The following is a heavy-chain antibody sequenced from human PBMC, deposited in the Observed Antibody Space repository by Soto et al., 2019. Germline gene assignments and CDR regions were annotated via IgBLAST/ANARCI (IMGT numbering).Heavy chain of an antibody. CDR1: GYTFTSYG. J-gene: IGHJ6*02. CDR3: AREGDYYDSSGYSAYYYYYGMDV. D-gene: IGHD3-22*01. CDR2: ISAYNGNT. Sequence: QVQLVQSGAEVKKPGASVKVSCKASGYTFTSYGISWVRQAPGQGLEWMGWISAYNGNTNYAQKLQGRVTMTTDTSXRXXDMELRSLRSDETAVYYCAREGDYYDSSGYSAYYYYYGMDVWGQGTTVTVSS. V-gene: IGHV1-18*01.